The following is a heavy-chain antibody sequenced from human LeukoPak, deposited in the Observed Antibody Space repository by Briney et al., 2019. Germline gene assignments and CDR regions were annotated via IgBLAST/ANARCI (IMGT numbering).Heavy chain of an antibody. CDR2: INPNSGGT. Sequence: GASVKVSCKVSGYTLTELSMHWVRQAPGKGLEWMGWINPNSGGTNYAQKFQGRVTMTRDTSISTAYMELSRLRSDDTAVYYCARDYYDSSGYENYWGQGTLVTVSS. V-gene: IGHV1-2*02. CDR3: ARDYYDSSGYENY. J-gene: IGHJ4*02. D-gene: IGHD3-22*01. CDR1: GYTLTELS.